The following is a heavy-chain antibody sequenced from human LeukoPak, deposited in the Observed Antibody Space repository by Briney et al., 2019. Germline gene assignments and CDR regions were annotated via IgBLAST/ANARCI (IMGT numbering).Heavy chain of an antibody. J-gene: IGHJ4*02. CDR3: AKELHYDFWSGYGD. V-gene: IGHV3-23*01. CDR1: GFPFSHFA. CDR2: ISGSGGST. D-gene: IGHD3-3*01. Sequence: GGSLRLSCGASGFPFSHFAMTWVRQTPGKGLEWVSAISGSGGSTYYADSVKGRFTISRDNSKNTLYLQMNSLRAEDTAVYYCAKELHYDFWSGYGDWGQGTLVTVSS.